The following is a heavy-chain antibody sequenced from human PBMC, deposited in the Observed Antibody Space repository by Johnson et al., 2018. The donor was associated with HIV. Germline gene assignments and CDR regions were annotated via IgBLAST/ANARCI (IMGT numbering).Heavy chain of an antibody. J-gene: IGHJ3*02. CDR3: TRLPTSYYASGTQDNPAFDI. CDR1: GFTFSSYA. D-gene: IGHD3-10*01. V-gene: IGHV3-7*03. Sequence: VQVVESGGGVVQPGRSLRLSCAASGFTFSSYAMHLVRQAPGKGLEWVANIKQDGSEKYYVDSVKGRFTISRDNAKNSLYLQMDSLKTVDTAVYYCTRLPTSYYASGTQDNPAFDIWGQGTMVTVSS. CDR2: IKQDGSEK.